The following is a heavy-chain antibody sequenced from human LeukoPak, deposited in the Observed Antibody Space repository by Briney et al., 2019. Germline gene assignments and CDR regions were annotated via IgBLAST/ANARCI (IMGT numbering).Heavy chain of an antibody. CDR1: GYTFTSYY. V-gene: IGHV1-46*01. Sequence: ASVKVSCKASGYTFTSYYMHWVRQAPGQGLEWMGIINPSGGSTSYAQKFQGRVTMTRDTSTSTVYMELSSLRSEDTAVYYCVRIRSKGGSWYERPHYYFDYWGQGTLVTVSS. J-gene: IGHJ4*02. CDR2: INPSGGST. D-gene: IGHD6-13*01. CDR3: VRIRSKGGSWYERPHYYFDY.